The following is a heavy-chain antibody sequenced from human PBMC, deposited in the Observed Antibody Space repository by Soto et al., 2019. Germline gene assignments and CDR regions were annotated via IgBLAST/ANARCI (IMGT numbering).Heavy chain of an antibody. V-gene: IGHV1-3*01. J-gene: IGHJ4*02. CDR1: GYTFTSYD. Sequence: ASVKVSCKASGYTFTSYDMHWVRQAPGQRLEWMGWINAGNGNTKYSQKFQGRVTITRDTSASTAYMELSSLRSEDTAVYYWACSSLGGGYDFWSGYKTMGCYFDYWGQGTLVTVSS. CDR3: ACSSLGGGYDFWSGYKTMGCYFDY. D-gene: IGHD3-3*01. CDR2: INAGNGNT.